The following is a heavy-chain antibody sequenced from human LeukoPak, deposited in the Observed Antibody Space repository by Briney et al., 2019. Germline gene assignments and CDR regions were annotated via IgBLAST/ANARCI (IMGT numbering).Heavy chain of an antibody. CDR1: GFTFSDYY. CDR2: ISSSSSSYT. Sequence: PGRSLRLSCAASGFTFSDYYMSWIRQAPGKGLEWVSYISSSSSSYTNYADSVKGRFTISRDNAKNSLYLQLNSLRAEDTGVYYCARASASYFDYWGQGTLVTVSS. J-gene: IGHJ4*02. V-gene: IGHV3-11*06. CDR3: ARASASYFDY.